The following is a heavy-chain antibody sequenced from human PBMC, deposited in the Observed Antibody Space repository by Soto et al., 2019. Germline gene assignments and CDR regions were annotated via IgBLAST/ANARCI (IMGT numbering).Heavy chain of an antibody. V-gene: IGHV1-18*01. D-gene: IGHD3-3*01. CDR2: ISAYNGNT. CDR3: ARDVKGGGSYYDFWSGLPIDYYGMDV. Sequence: ASVKVSCKASGYTFTSYGISWVRQAPGQGLEWMGWISAYNGNTNYAQKLQGRVTMTTDTSTSTAYMELRSLRSDDTAVYYCARDVKGGGSYYDFWSGLPIDYYGMDVWGQGTTVTVSS. J-gene: IGHJ6*02. CDR1: GYTFTSYG.